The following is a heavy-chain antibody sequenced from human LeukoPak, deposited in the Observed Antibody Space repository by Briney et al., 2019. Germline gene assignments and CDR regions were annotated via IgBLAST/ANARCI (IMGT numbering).Heavy chain of an antibody. CDR2: LFHSGTT. Sequence: PSETLTLTCTVSGYTFSSYVYYWVRIRQPPGQGLEWIGNLFHSGTTYYNPSLKSRVSISVDTSKNQFSLKLNSVTAADTAVYYCARQGYCRSSFLDHWGQGTLVTVSS. V-gene: IGHV4-39*01. D-gene: IGHD6-6*01. J-gene: IGHJ4*02. CDR3: ARQGYCRSSFLDH. CDR1: GYTFSSYVYY.